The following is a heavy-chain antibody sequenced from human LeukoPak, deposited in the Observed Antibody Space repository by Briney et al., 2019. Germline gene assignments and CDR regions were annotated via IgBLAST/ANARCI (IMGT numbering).Heavy chain of an antibody. V-gene: IGHV4-34*01. D-gene: IGHD5-24*01. CDR2: INPSGST. Sequence: SETLSLTCAVYGGSFSGYYWTWIRQPPGKGLEWIVEINPSGSTNHNPSLKSRVTISVDTSKNQFSLKLSSVTAADTAVFYCARGQGRDGYNGILEYWGQGALVTVSS. J-gene: IGHJ4*02. CDR3: ARGQGRDGYNGILEY. CDR1: GGSFSGYY.